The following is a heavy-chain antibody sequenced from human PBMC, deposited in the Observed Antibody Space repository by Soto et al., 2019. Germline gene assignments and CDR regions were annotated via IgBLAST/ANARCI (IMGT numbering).Heavy chain of an antibody. D-gene: IGHD2-15*01. Sequence: GGSLRLSCAASGFTFSSYSMNWVRQAPGKGLEWVSSISSSSSYIYYADSVKGRFTISRDNAKNSLYLQMNSLRAEDTAVYYCARETGGVAANPDPADYWGQGTLVTVSS. CDR3: ARETGGVAANPDPADY. V-gene: IGHV3-21*01. CDR2: ISSSSSYI. J-gene: IGHJ4*02. CDR1: GFTFSSYS.